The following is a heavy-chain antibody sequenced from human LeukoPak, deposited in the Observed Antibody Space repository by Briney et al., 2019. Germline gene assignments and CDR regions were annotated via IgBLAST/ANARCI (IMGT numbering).Heavy chain of an antibody. J-gene: IGHJ5*02. CDR2: IYTSGST. Sequence: PSQTLSLTCTVSGGSISSGSYYWSWIRQPAGKGLEWIGRIYTSGSTNYNPSLKSRVTISVDTSKNQFSLKLSSVTAADTAVYYCARAGPYVPRVFDPWGQGTLVTVSS. D-gene: IGHD3-10*01. CDR1: GGSISSGSYY. CDR3: ARAGPYVPRVFDP. V-gene: IGHV4-61*02.